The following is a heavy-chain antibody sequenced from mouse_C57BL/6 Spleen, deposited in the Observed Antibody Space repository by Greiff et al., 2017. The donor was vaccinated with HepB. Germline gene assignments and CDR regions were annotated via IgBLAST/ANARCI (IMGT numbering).Heavy chain of an antibody. J-gene: IGHJ4*01. D-gene: IGHD1-1*01. V-gene: IGHV5-4*01. CDR1: GFTFSSYA. CDR3: ARESSGKGYAMDY. Sequence: EVKLVESGGGLVKPGGSLKLSCAASGFTFSSYAISWVRQTPEKRLEWVATISDGGSYTYYPDNVKGRFTISRDNAKNNLYLQMSHLKSEDTAMYYCARESSGKGYAMDYWGQGTSVTVSS. CDR2: ISDGGSYT.